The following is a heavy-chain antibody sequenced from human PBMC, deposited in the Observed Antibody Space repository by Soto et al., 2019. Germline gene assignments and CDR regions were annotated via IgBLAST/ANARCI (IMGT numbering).Heavy chain of an antibody. CDR2: ISGSGGSA. J-gene: IGHJ4*02. CDR1: GFTFSSYA. CDR3: AKDTEVAIVTLFDY. D-gene: IGHD5-12*01. Sequence: GGSLRLSCAASGFTFSSYAMSWVRQAPGKGLEWVSAISGSGGSAYYADSVKGRFTISRDNSKNTLYLQMNSLRAEDTAVYYCAKDTEVAIVTLFDYWGQGTLVTVSS. V-gene: IGHV3-23*01.